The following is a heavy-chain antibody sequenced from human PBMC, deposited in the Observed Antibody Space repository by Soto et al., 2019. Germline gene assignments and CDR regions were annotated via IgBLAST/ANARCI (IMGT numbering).Heavy chain of an antibody. Sequence: PSQTLSLTCAIAGDSVSSDSAAWNWIRQSPSRGLEWLGRTYYRSEWYNDYAVSMKSRIVITPDTSKNQFSLQLNSVTPEDTAVYFCARDYYYGMDVWGQGTTFTVSS. CDR3: ARDYYYGMDV. J-gene: IGHJ6*02. V-gene: IGHV6-1*01. CDR2: TYYRSEWYN. CDR1: GDSVSSDSAA.